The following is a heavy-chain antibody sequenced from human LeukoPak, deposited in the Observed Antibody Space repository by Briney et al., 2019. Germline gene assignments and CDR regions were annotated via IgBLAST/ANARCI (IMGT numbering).Heavy chain of an antibody. Sequence: GGSLRLSCAASGFTFSSYSMNWVRQAPGKGLEWLSSIGSTGAYIFYADSVKGRFTISRDNAENSLSLQMTSLRAEDTAVYYCARDRWELLRSVDYWGQGTLVTVSS. J-gene: IGHJ4*02. CDR1: GFTFSSYS. CDR2: IGSTGAYI. V-gene: IGHV3-21*01. D-gene: IGHD2-15*01. CDR3: ARDRWELLRSVDY.